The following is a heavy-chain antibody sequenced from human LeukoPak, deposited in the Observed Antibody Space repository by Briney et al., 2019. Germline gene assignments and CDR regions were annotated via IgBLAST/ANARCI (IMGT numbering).Heavy chain of an antibody. Sequence: SETLSLTCTVSGASINNYYWSWIRQPAGKGLEWIGRIHGGGSTNYNPSLKSRVTVSIVTSKNQFSLKLSSMTAADTAVYYCARDLASPPYNWFDPWGQGTLVTVSS. CDR3: ARDLASPPYNWFDP. V-gene: IGHV4-4*07. J-gene: IGHJ5*02. D-gene: IGHD3-3*02. CDR1: GASINNYY. CDR2: IHGGGST.